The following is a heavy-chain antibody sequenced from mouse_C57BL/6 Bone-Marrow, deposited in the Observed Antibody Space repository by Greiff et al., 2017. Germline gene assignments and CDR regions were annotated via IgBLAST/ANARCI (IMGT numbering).Heavy chain of an antibody. CDR3: ASSWDY. Sequence: EVKLVEPGGDLVKPGGSLKLSCEASGFTFSSYGMSWVRQTPDKRLEWVATISSGGSYTYYPDSVKGRFTISRDNAKNTLYLQMSSLKSEDTAMYYCASSWDYWGQGTSVTVSS. V-gene: IGHV5-6*01. CDR2: ISSGGSYT. CDR1: GFTFSSYG. J-gene: IGHJ4*01.